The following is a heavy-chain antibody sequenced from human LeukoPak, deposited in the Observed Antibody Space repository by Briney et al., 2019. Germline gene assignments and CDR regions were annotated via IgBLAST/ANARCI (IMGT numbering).Heavy chain of an antibody. Sequence: ASVKVSCKASGYSFISYDLSWVRQAAGQGLEWMGWMNPNSGNTGYAQKFQGRVTMTRNTAISTAYMELSSLRSEDTAVYYCARDAEDIVVVVAATRSYWFDPWGQGTLVTVSS. CDR1: GYSFISYD. CDR2: MNPNSGNT. J-gene: IGHJ5*02. CDR3: ARDAEDIVVVVAATRSYWFDP. D-gene: IGHD2-15*01. V-gene: IGHV1-8*01.